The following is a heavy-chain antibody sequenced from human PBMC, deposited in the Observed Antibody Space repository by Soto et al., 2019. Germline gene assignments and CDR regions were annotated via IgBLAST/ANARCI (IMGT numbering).Heavy chain of an antibody. CDR2: ISSTTNYI. J-gene: IGHJ4*02. CDR1: GFTFTRFS. CDR3: ARESEDLTSNFDY. Sequence: GGSLILSCAASGFTFTRFSMNWVRPARGKGLEWVSSISSTTNYIYYGDSMKGRFNISRDNAKNSLYLQMNSLRAEDTAVYYCARESEDLTSNFDYWGQGTLVTFSS. V-gene: IGHV3-21*06.